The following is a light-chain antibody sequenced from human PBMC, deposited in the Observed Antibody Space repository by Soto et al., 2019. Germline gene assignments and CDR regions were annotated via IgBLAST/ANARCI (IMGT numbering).Light chain of an antibody. CDR2: AAS. CDR3: QQSYSTPWT. J-gene: IGKJ1*01. V-gene: IGKV1-39*01. Sequence: DIQMTQSPSSLSASIGDRVTITCRAGQSISFYLNWYQQKPGKAPKLLIYAASSLQSGVPSRFSGSGSGTDFTLTIRSLQPDDFATYYCQQSYSTPWTFGQGTKVDIK. CDR1: QSISFY.